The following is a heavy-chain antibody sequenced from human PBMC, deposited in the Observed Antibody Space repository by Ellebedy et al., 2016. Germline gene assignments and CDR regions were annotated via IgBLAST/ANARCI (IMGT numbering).Heavy chain of an antibody. D-gene: IGHD3-3*01. CDR2: IWYDGSNK. J-gene: IGHJ4*02. CDR3: AKDRVPDGLWNFDL. CDR1: GFTFSSYG. V-gene: IGHV3-33*03. Sequence: GESLKISCAASGFTFSSYGMHWVRQAPGKGLEWVAVIWYDGSNKYYADSVKGRFTISRDNSKNTVFLQMNSLRAEDTAVYYCAKDRVPDGLWNFDLWGQGTLVTVSS.